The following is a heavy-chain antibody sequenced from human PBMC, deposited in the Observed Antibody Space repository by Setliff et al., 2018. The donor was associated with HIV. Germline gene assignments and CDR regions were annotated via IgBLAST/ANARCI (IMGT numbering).Heavy chain of an antibody. CDR2: IYYSGST. CDR1: GGSISSNKW. J-gene: IGHJ6*03. V-gene: IGHV4-4*02. D-gene: IGHD3-10*01. Sequence: KTSETLSLTCAVSGGSISSNKWWSWVRQPPGKGLEWIGSIYYSGSTNYNPSLRSRVTMSVDKSNNQFSLKLSSVTAADTAVYYCARDYYDDTYYSPGIYYYIDVWGKGTTVTVSS. CDR3: ARDYYDDTYYSPGIYYYIDV.